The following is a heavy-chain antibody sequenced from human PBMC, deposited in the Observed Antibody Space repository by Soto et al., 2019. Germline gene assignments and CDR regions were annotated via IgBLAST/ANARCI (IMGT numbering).Heavy chain of an antibody. CDR1: GGTLTTYS. J-gene: IGHJ4*02. V-gene: IGHV1-69*06. CDR3: ATDHYSESISGCYFDY. D-gene: IGHD3-10*01. Sequence: QVQLVQSGPGVQKPGSSVTVSCKASGGTLTTYSFSWVRQSPGQGLEWMGGIIPIFGTTDYVQKFQGRFTITADKSTSTVYMQLSSLTSEDTAVYYCATDHYSESISGCYFDYWGQGTLVSVSS. CDR2: IIPIFGTT.